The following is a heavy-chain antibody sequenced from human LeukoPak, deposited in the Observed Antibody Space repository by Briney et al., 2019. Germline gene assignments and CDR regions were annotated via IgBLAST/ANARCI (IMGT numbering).Heavy chain of an antibody. CDR3: ARRNIRSAAFDI. V-gene: IGHV4-39*01. J-gene: IGHJ3*02. D-gene: IGHD2/OR15-2a*01. CDR2: IYYSGSI. Sequence: SETLSLTCTVSGVSMSSSSYYWSWIRQPPGKGLEWIGSIYYSGSIYYNPSLKSRVTISVDTSKNQFSLKLSSVTAADTAVYYCARRNIRSAAFDIWGQGTMVTVSS. CDR1: GVSMSSSSYY.